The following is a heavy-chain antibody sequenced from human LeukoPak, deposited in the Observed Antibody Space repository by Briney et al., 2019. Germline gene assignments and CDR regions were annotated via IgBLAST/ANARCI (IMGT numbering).Heavy chain of an antibody. Sequence: SDTLSLTCAVYGGSFSGYYWSWIRQPPGKGLEWIGEINHSGSTNYNPSLKSRVTISVDTSKNQFSLKLSSVTAADTAVYYCATGIAAAGTSGYYYYYYGMDVWGKGTTVTVSS. CDR3: ATGIAAAGTSGYYYYYYGMDV. CDR2: INHSGST. D-gene: IGHD6-13*01. J-gene: IGHJ6*04. V-gene: IGHV4-34*01. CDR1: GGSFSGYY.